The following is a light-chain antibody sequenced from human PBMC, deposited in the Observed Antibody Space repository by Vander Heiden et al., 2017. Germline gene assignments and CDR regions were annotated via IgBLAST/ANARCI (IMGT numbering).Light chain of an antibody. CDR3: QQRYNWPLLA. J-gene: IGKJ4*01. V-gene: IGKV3-11*01. CDR1: QSVSSY. Sequence: EIVLTHSPAMSLSPGERATLSCRASQSVSSYLAWYQQKPGQAPRLLIYDTSNRATGIPARFSGSGSGTDFTLTISSLEPEDFAVYYCQQRYNWPLLAFGGGTRVEIK. CDR2: DTS.